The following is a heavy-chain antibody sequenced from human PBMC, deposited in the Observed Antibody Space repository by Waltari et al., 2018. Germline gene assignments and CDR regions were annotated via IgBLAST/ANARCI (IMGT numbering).Heavy chain of an antibody. CDR1: GFTFSSYA. J-gene: IGHJ4*02. CDR2: IYGGGSST. V-gene: IGHV3-23*03. D-gene: IGHD6-19*01. Sequence: EVQLLESGGGLVQPGGSLRLSCAASGFTFSSYAMSWVRQAPGKGLEWVSVIYGGGSSTYYADSVKGRFTISRDNSKNTLYLQMNSLRAEDTAVYYCAKDQAEWGHSSGFVDYWGQGTLVTVSS. CDR3: AKDQAEWGHSSGFVDY.